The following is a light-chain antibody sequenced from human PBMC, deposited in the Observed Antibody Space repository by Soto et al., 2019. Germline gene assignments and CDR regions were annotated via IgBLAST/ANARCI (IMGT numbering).Light chain of an antibody. J-gene: IGLJ1*01. CDR2: EGS. CDR3: CSYAGSYTRV. V-gene: IGLV2-23*01. CDR1: SSDVGSYNL. Sequence: QPASVSGSPGQSITISCTGTSSDVGSYNLVSWYQQHPGKAPKLMIYEGSKRPSGVSNRFSGSKSGNTASLTISGLQAEDEADYYCCSYAGSYTRVFGTGTKVTVL.